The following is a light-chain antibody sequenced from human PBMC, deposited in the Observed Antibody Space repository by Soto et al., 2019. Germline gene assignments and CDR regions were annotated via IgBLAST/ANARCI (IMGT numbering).Light chain of an antibody. CDR2: DAS. J-gene: IGKJ1*01. CDR1: KRVSTY. V-gene: IGKV3-15*01. Sequence: EIVLTQSPATLSLSPGERATLSCRASKRVSTYLAWYQQKPGQAPRLFIYDASNRATGIPARFSGSGSGTEFTLTISSLQSEDFAVYYCQQFNSWPPWTFGQGTKVEI. CDR3: QQFNSWPPWT.